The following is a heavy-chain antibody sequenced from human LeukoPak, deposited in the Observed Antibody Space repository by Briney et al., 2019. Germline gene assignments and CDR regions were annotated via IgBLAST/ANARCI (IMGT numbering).Heavy chain of an antibody. CDR3: ARGGYSSSWYPDGWFDP. Sequence: SETLSLTCTVSGVSISSYYWSWIRQPPGKGLEWIGYIYYSGSTNYNPSLKSRVTISVDTSKNQFSLKLSSVTAADTAMYYCARGGYSSSWYPDGWFDPWGQGTLVTVSS. D-gene: IGHD6-13*01. CDR1: GVSISSYY. CDR2: IYYSGST. V-gene: IGHV4-59*01. J-gene: IGHJ5*02.